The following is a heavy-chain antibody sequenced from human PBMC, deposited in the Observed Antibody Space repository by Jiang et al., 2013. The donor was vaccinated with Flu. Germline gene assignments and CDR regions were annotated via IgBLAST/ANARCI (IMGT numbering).Heavy chain of an antibody. CDR1: GFTFSSYW. D-gene: IGHD6-25*01. J-gene: IGHJ2*01. V-gene: IGHV3-74*01. Sequence: VQLVESGGGLVQPGGSLRLSCAASGFTFSSYWIHWVRQVPGKGLVWVSRLNSDGSRTNYADSVKGRFTISRDNAKNTAYLQMNSLRAEDTSVYYCARGAAGYWYFDLWGRGTLVTVSS. CDR2: LNSDGSRT. CDR3: ARGAAGYWYFDL.